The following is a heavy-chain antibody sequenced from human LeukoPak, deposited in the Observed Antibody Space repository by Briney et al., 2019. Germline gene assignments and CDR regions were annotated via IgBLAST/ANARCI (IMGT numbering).Heavy chain of an antibody. Sequence: SVKVSCKASGYTFTRYDINWGRQSPGQGLGWLGWMNPNNGNTGYAQKFQGRVTMTRSTSIDTAYMELNTLTSDDTAAYYCARGFYYYGLDVWGQGTTVTVSS. V-gene: IGHV1-8*01. CDR1: GYTFTRYD. J-gene: IGHJ6*02. CDR2: MNPNNGNT. CDR3: ARGFYYYGLDV.